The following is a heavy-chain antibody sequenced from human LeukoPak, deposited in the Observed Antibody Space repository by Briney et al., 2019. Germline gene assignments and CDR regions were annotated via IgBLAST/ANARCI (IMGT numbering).Heavy chain of an antibody. D-gene: IGHD1-26*01. V-gene: IGHV3-30-3*01. J-gene: IGHJ4*02. Sequence: GGSLGLSCAASGFTFSSYAMHWVRQAPGKGLEWVAVISYDGSNKYYADSVKGRFTISRDNSKNTLYLQMNSLRAEDTAVYYCAKDPLEPYSGSYLTRNWGQGTLVTVSS. CDR2: ISYDGSNK. CDR3: AKDPLEPYSGSYLTRN. CDR1: GFTFSSYA.